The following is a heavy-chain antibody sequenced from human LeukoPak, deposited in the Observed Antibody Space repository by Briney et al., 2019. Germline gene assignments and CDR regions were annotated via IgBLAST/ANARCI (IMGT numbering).Heavy chain of an antibody. CDR1: GFTFSSYA. CDR3: AKDPLTIVVVDYYGMDV. V-gene: IGHV3-23*01. CDR2: ISGSGGST. Sequence: GGSLRLSCAASGFTFSSYAMSWVRQAPGKGLKWVSAISGSGGSTYYADSVKGRFTISRDNSKNTLYLQMNSLRAEDTAVYYCAKDPLTIVVVDYYGMDVWGQGTTVTVSS. D-gene: IGHD2-2*01. J-gene: IGHJ6*02.